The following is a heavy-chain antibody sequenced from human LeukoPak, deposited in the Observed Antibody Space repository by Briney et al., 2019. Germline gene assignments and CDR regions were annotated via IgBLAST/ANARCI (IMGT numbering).Heavy chain of an antibody. CDR3: VKDIQLST. D-gene: IGHD5-24*01. CDR2: IYSGGSV. Sequence: PGGSLRLSCAASGFTVSYNSMSWVRQAPGKGLEWVSVIYSGGSVYYADSVKGRFTISRDNSNHTLSLQMNSLRVEDTAIYYCVKDIQLSTWGLGTMVTVSS. J-gene: IGHJ3*01. CDR1: GFTVSYNS. V-gene: IGHV3-53*01.